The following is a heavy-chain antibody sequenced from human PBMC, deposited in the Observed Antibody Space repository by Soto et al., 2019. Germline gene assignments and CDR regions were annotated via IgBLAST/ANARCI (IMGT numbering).Heavy chain of an antibody. CDR2: IDPSDSYT. CDR3: ARLAPSTMATGYSDY. J-gene: IGHJ4*02. Sequence: XESLTISCKGSGYSFTSYWISLVRQMRGKGLEWMGRIDPSDSYTNYSPSFQGHVTISADKSISTAYLQWSSLKASDTAMYYCARLAPSTMATGYSDYWGQGTLVTVSS. D-gene: IGHD5-12*01. CDR1: GYSFTSYW. V-gene: IGHV5-10-1*01.